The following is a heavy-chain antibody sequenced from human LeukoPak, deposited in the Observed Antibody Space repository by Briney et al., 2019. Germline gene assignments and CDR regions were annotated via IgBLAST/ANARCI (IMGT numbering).Heavy chain of an antibody. CDR2: ISWNSGSI. V-gene: IGHV3-9*01. CDR1: GFTFDDYA. J-gene: IGHJ3*02. D-gene: IGHD1-26*01. Sequence: SLRLSCAASGFTFDDYAMQWVRQAPGKGLEWVSGISWNSGSIGYADSVKGRFTISRDNAKNSLYLQMNSLRAEDTALYYCAKKLGAMGAPVDAFDIWGQGTMVTVSS. CDR3: AKKLGAMGAPVDAFDI.